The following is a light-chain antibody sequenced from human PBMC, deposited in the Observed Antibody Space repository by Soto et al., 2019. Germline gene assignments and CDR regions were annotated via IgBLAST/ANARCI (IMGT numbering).Light chain of an antibody. CDR1: QSVNRN. J-gene: IGKJ1*01. Sequence: EIMLRQSPGTLSLSPGERATLSSRASQSVNRNYLVWYQQKPGQAPRLLIHGASSRATDIPARFSGSGSGTDFTLAISRLQSEDFAVYYCQQYNDWPRTFGQGTKVDIK. V-gene: IGKV3-15*01. CDR2: GAS. CDR3: QQYNDWPRT.